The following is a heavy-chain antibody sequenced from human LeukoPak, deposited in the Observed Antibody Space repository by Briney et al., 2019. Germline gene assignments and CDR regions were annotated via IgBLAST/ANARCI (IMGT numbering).Heavy chain of an antibody. CDR3: TRLRGYSYDY. CDR1: GFTFSGSA. V-gene: IGHV3-73*01. Sequence: GGSLKLSCAASGFTFSGSAMHWVRQASGKGLEWVGRIKTKPDSYATAYAPPVKGRFTISRDDSKNTAYLQMNSLKTEDTAVYYCTRLRGYSYDYWGQGTLVTVSS. D-gene: IGHD5-18*01. J-gene: IGHJ4*02. CDR2: IKTKPDSYAT.